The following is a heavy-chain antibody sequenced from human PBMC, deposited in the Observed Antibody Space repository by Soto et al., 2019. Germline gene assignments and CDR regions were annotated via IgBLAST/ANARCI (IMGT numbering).Heavy chain of an antibody. CDR3: AISPTSSGWYVY. CDR2: INPNSGGT. Sequence: ASVKVSCKASGYTFTGYYMHWVRQAPGQGLEWMGWINPNSGGTNYAQKFQGWVTMTRDTSISTAYMELSRLRSDDTAVYYCAISPTSSGWYVYWGQGTLVTVSS. V-gene: IGHV1-2*04. CDR1: GYTFTGYY. D-gene: IGHD6-19*01. J-gene: IGHJ4*02.